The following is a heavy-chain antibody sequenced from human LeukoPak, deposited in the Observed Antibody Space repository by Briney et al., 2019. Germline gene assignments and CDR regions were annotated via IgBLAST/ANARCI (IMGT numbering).Heavy chain of an antibody. V-gene: IGHV4-59*01. D-gene: IGHD6-13*01. Sequence: PSETLSLTCTVSGGSISSYYWSWIRQPPGKGLEWIGYIYYSGSTNYSPSLKSRVTISVDTSKNQFSLKLSSVTAADTAVYYCARLYSSSLGRVFDYWGQGILVTVSS. CDR3: ARLYSSSLGRVFDY. CDR2: IYYSGST. J-gene: IGHJ4*02. CDR1: GGSISSYY.